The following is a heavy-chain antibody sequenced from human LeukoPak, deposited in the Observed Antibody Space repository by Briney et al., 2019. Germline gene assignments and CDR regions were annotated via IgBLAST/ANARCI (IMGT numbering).Heavy chain of an antibody. CDR3: ARMGPQFLSYYYDSSGYQFDY. V-gene: IGHV1-46*01. CDR1: GYTFTSYY. J-gene: IGHJ4*02. CDR2: INPSGGST. Sequence: ASVKVSCKASGYTFTSYYMHWVRQAPGQGLEWMGIINPSGGSTSYAQKFQGRVTMTRDTSTNTVYMELSSLRSEDTAVYYCARMGPQFLSYYYDSSGYQFDYWGQGTLVTVSS. D-gene: IGHD3-22*01.